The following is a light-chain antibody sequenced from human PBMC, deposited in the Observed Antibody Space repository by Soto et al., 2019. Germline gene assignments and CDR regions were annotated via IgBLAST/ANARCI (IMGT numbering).Light chain of an antibody. Sequence: AIQLTQSPSSLSASVGDRVTITCRASQGISSAVAWYQQKPGKPPKLXRYEASSLESGVPPRVSGSGSGTDFTLSISSLQPEDVATYYCQQFNNYPLTFGQGTRLEIK. J-gene: IGKJ5*01. V-gene: IGKV1D-13*01. CDR1: QGISSA. CDR3: QQFNNYPLT. CDR2: EAS.